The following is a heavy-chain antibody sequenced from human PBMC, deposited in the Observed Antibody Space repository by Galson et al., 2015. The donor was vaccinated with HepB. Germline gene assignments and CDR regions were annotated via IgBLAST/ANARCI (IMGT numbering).Heavy chain of an antibody. CDR1: GFTFSSYA. CDR3: AKDLAVEMATPFDY. V-gene: IGHV3-23*01. D-gene: IGHD5-24*01. J-gene: IGHJ4*02. CDR2: ISGSGGST. Sequence: SLRLSCAASGFTFSSYAMSWVRQAPGKGLEWVSAISGSGGSTYYANSVKGRFTISRDNSKNTLYLQMNSLRAEDTAVYYCAKDLAVEMATPFDYWGQGTLVTVSS.